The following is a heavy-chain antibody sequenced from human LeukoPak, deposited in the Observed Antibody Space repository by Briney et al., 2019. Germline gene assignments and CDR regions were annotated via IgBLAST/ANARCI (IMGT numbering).Heavy chain of an antibody. Sequence: ASVKVSCKASGYTFTSYGISWVRQAPGQGLEWMGWISAYNGNTNYAQKLQGRVTMTTDTSTSTAYMELRSLRSDDTAVYYCARDSFISGMVGANYYYMDVWGKGTTVTVSS. CDR3: ARDSFISGMVGANYYYMDV. D-gene: IGHD1-26*01. CDR2: ISAYNGNT. J-gene: IGHJ6*03. V-gene: IGHV1-18*01. CDR1: GYTFTSYG.